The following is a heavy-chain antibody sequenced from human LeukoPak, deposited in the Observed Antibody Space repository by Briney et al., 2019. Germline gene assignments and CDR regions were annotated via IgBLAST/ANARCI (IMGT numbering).Heavy chain of an antibody. J-gene: IGHJ4*02. CDR1: GGSISSYY. CDR3: ARYEQGWLQAYFDY. Sequence: SETLSLTCTVSGGSISSYYWSWIRQPAGKGLEWIGRIYTSGSTNYNPSLKSRVTISVDTSKNQFSLKLSSVTAADTAVYYCARYEQGWLQAYFDYWGQGTLVTVSS. CDR2: IYTSGST. D-gene: IGHD5-24*01. V-gene: IGHV4-4*07.